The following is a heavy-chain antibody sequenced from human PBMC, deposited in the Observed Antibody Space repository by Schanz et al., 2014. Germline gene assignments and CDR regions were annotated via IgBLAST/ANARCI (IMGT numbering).Heavy chain of an antibody. CDR2: LNPNSGGT. CDR3: ARAAASTLFGIALPSDYGYYGMDV. Sequence: QVHLVQSGAEVKKPGASVKVSCKASGYTFTGYYIHWVRQAPGQGLEWMGRLNPNSGGTGFAQNFQGRVTMTRDTSISTAFMELSRLRSDDTAVYYCARAAASTLFGIALPSDYGYYGMDVWGQGTTVTVAS. CDR1: GYTFTGYY. V-gene: IGHV1-2*06. J-gene: IGHJ6*02. D-gene: IGHD3-10*01.